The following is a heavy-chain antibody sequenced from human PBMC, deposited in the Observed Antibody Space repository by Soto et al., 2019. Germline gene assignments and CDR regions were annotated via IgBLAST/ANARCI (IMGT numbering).Heavy chain of an antibody. CDR2: ISYDGSNK. CDR1: GFTFSSYG. J-gene: IGHJ4*02. D-gene: IGHD3-3*01. V-gene: IGHV3-30*03. CDR3: ATAQYDFWSGYTVDY. Sequence: GGSLRLSCAASGFTFSSYGMHWVRQAPGKGLEWVAVISYDGSNKYYADSVKGRFTISRDNSKNTLYLQMNSLRAEDTAVYYCATAQYDFWSGYTVDYWGQET.